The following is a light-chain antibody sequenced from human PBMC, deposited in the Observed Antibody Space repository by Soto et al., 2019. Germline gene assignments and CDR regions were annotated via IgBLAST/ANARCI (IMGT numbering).Light chain of an antibody. CDR2: ANT. V-gene: IGLV1-40*01. CDR3: QSYDSSLSGYV. Sequence: QSVLTQPPSVSGAPGQRVTISCTGSSSNIGPTYDVHWYQQLPGTAPKLLIYANTNRPSGVPDRFSGSRSGTSASLAITGLQAEDEADYYCQSYDSSLSGYVCGTGTKLPVL. J-gene: IGLJ1*01. CDR1: SSNIGPTYD.